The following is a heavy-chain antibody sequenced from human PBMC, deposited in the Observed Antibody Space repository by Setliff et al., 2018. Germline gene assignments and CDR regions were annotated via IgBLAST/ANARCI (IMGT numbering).Heavy chain of an antibody. D-gene: IGHD1-26*01. CDR2: IDPSDSYT. CDR1: GYSFTSYW. CDR3: ARSLVGATYSVYFDY. Sequence: GESLKISCKGSGYSFTSYWISWVRQMPGKGLEWMGRIDPSDSYTNYSPSFQCHVTISADKSISTAYLQWSSLKASDTAIYYCARSLVGATYSVYFDYWGQGPLVTVSS. J-gene: IGHJ4*02. V-gene: IGHV5-10-1*01.